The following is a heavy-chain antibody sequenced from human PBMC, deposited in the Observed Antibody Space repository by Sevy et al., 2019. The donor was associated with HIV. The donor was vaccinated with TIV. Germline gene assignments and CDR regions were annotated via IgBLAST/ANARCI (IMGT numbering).Heavy chain of an antibody. CDR3: TTAPDDYGDYEGSGACDI. CDR1: GFTFSNAW. V-gene: IGHV3-15*01. Sequence: GGSLRLSCTASGFTFSNAWMSWVRQAPGKGLEWVGRIKSKTDGGTTDYAAPVKGRFTISRDDSKTTLYLQMNSLKTEDTAVYYCTTAPDDYGDYEGSGACDIWGQGTMVTVSS. D-gene: IGHD4-17*01. CDR2: IKSKTDGGTT. J-gene: IGHJ3*02.